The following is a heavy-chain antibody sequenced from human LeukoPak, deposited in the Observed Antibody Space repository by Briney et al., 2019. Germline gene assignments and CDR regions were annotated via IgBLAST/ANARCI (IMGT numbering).Heavy chain of an antibody. J-gene: IGHJ4*02. CDR3: ARLRTAALLWFGESDY. Sequence: SETLSLTCSVSGGSISSSSYYWGWIRQPPGKGLEWIGSIYYSGSTYYNPSLKSRVTISVDTSKNQFSLKLSSVTAADTAVYYCARLRTAALLWFGESDYWGQGTLVTVSS. CDR1: GGSISSSSYY. D-gene: IGHD3-10*01. V-gene: IGHV4-39*07. CDR2: IYYSGST.